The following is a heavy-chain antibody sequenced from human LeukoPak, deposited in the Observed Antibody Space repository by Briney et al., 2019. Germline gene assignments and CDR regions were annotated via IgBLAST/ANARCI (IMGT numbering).Heavy chain of an antibody. Sequence: GESLRLSCAASGFTFSDYYMNWLRQAPGKGLEWVSSISRGGNSIYYAESVKGRFTISRDNAKNSLYLQMNSLRAEDTAVYYCARDQYLDYRGQGTLVTASS. J-gene: IGHJ4*02. CDR3: ARDQYLDY. CDR1: GFTFSDYY. V-gene: IGHV3-11*01. CDR2: ISRGGNSI.